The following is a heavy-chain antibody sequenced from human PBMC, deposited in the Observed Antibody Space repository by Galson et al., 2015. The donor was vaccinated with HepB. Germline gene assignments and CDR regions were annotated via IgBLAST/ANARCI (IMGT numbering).Heavy chain of an antibody. V-gene: IGHV4-31*03. J-gene: IGHJ6*02. CDR1: GGSISSGGYY. Sequence: TLSLTCTVSGGSISSGGYYWSWIRQHPGKGLEWIGYIYYSGSTYYNPSLKSRVTISVDTSKNQFSLKLSSVTAADTAVYYCARSQYYDFWSGYLKYYYYGMDVWGQGTTVTVSS. CDR2: IYYSGST. D-gene: IGHD3-3*01. CDR3: ARSQYYDFWSGYLKYYYYGMDV.